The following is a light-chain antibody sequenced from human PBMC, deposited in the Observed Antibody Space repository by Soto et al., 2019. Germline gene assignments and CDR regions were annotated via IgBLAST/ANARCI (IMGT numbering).Light chain of an antibody. J-gene: IGKJ1*01. CDR1: QSVRSNY. CDR2: NSS. CDR3: QQYRDLPQT. V-gene: IGKV3-20*01. Sequence: EIVLTQSPATLSLSPGERATLSCRASQSVRSNYLAWYQQKPGQAPRLLIYNSSTRATGLPDRFSGSGSGTDFTLTISRLQPEDFALYYCQQYRDLPQTFGQGTQVEIK.